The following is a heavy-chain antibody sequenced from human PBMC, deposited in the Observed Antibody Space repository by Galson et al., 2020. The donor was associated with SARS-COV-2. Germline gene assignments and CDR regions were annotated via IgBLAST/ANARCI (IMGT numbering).Heavy chain of an antibody. CDR2: IYYTGTT. J-gene: IGHJ6*03. Sequence: SETLSLTCSVSGGFMASYPWSWIRQPPGKGLEWIGHIYYTGTTNSNPSPKSRVTMSVDTSKNQFFLKLKFVTAADTAVYCCARADYGPSHYDFYYMDVWGKGTTVTVSS. CDR1: GGFMASYP. CDR3: ARADYGPSHYDFYYMDV. V-gene: IGHV4-59*12. D-gene: IGHD4-17*01.